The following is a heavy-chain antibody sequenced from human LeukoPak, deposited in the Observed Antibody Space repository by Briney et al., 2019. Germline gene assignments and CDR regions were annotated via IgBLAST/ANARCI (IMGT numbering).Heavy chain of an antibody. V-gene: IGHV4-38-2*01. CDR2: IYHSGST. D-gene: IGHD2-15*01. Sequence: PSETLSLTCAVSGYSISSSYYWGWIRQPPGKGLEWIGSIYHSGSTYYNPSLKSRVTISVDTSKNQFSLKLSSVTAADTAVYYCARHGSYDLFDYWGQGTLVTVSS. J-gene: IGHJ4*02. CDR1: GYSISSSYY. CDR3: ARHGSYDLFDY.